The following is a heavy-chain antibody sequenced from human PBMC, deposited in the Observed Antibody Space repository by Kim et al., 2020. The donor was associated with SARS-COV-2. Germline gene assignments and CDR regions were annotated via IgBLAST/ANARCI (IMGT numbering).Heavy chain of an antibody. CDR1: GFSFSNSD. J-gene: IGHJ5*01. CDR3: TRTLITLELDS. D-gene: IGHD1-20*01. CDR2: ISTASKT. Sequence: GGSLRLSCTASGFSFSNSDMHWVRQAPGKGLEWVSTISTASKTYYAAYAVNRRTIFTKNAANTFDLQIKNLRTGDAAVVYCTRTLITLELDSCGHESLV. V-gene: IGHV3-13*01.